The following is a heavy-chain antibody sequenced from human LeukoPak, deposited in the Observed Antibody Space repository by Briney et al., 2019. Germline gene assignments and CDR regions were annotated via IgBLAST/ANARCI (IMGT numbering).Heavy chain of an antibody. J-gene: IGHJ4*02. CDR3: AKDVAEGYSSGSTPDY. V-gene: IGHV3-43D*03. CDR2: ISWDGGST. D-gene: IGHD6-19*01. CDR1: GFTFDDYA. Sequence: GGSLRLSCAASGFTFDDYAMHWVRQAPGKGLEWVSLISWDGGSTYYADSVKGRFTISRDNSKNSLYLQMNSLRAEDTALYYCAKDVAEGYSSGSTPDYWGQGTLVTVPS.